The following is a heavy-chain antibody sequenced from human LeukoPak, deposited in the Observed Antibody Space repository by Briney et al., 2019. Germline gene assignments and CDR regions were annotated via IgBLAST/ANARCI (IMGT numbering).Heavy chain of an antibody. D-gene: IGHD6-19*01. CDR3: ARDREQWLVRRFDY. CDR1: GFSFSDYN. V-gene: IGHV3-21*06. Sequence: GGSLRLSCAASGFSFSDYNMNWVRQAPGKGLEWVSSISSGSSHIYYADSVKGRFTISRDNAKNSLYLQMNRLRAEDTAVYYCARDREQWLVRRFDYWGQGTLVTVSS. J-gene: IGHJ4*02. CDR2: ISSGSSHI.